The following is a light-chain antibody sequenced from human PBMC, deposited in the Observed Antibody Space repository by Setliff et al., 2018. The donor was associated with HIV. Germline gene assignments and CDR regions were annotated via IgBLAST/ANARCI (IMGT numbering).Light chain of an antibody. Sequence: QSALTQPASVSGSPGQSITISCTGASSDVGGYNYVSWYQQHPGKAPKLMIYEVSKRPSGVPNRFSGSKSGNTASLTISGLQAEDEADYYCSSYTSSSTRVFGSGTKVTV. J-gene: IGLJ1*01. CDR3: SSYTSSSTRV. V-gene: IGLV2-14*01. CDR2: EVS. CDR1: SSDVGGYNY.